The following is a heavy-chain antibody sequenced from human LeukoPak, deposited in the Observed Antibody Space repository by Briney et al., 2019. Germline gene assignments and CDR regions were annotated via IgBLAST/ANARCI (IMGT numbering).Heavy chain of an antibody. CDR1: GFTFSDYY. CDR2: ITSSGDDI. Sequence: PGGSLRLSCAASGFTFSDYYMSWIRQAPGKGLEWVAYITSSGDDIYYAESVKGRFTISRDNAKNALFLRMGSLRVEDTATYYCASDIVATSGDFWGQGTLISVSS. CDR3: ASDIVATSGDF. D-gene: IGHD5-12*01. J-gene: IGHJ4*02. V-gene: IGHV3-11*01.